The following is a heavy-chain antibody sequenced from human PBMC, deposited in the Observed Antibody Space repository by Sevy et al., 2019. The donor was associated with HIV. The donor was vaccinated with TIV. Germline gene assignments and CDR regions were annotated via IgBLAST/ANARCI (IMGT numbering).Heavy chain of an antibody. CDR3: VRAYMVRGVINFFGY. J-gene: IGHJ4*02. D-gene: IGHD3-10*01. CDR2: MNPNSGNT. Sequence: ASVKVSCKASGYTFTSYDINWVRQATGQGLEWMGWMNPNSGNTGYAQKFQGRVTMTRNTSISTAYMELSSLRSEDTAVYYCVRAYMVRGVINFFGYWGQGTLVTVSS. V-gene: IGHV1-8*01. CDR1: GYTFTSYD.